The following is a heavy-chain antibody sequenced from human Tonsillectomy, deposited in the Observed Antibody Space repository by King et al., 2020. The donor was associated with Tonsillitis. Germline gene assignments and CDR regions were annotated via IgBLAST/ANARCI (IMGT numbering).Heavy chain of an antibody. D-gene: IGHD3-3*01. V-gene: IGHV3-7*01. CDR1: GFTFSSYW. Sequence: VQLVESGGGLVQPGGSLRLSCAASGFTFSSYWMSWVRQAPGKGLEWVANIKQDGSEKYYVDSVKGRFTISRDNAKNSLYLQMNSLRAEDTAVYYCARDGAWSGYLPSVYYYYGMDVWGQGTTVTVSS. CDR2: IKQDGSEK. J-gene: IGHJ6*02. CDR3: ARDGAWSGYLPSVYYYYGMDV.